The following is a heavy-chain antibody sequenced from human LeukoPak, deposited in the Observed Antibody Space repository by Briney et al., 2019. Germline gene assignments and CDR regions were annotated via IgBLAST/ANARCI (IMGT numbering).Heavy chain of an antibody. CDR1: GYSISSGYY. V-gene: IGHV4-38-2*02. CDR2: IYHSGST. Sequence: SETLSLTCTVSGYSISSGYYWGWIRQPPGKGLESIGSIYHSGSTYYNPSLKSRVIISVDTSKNQFSLRLSSVTAADTAVYYCARGDYGDYYWFDPWGQGTLVTVSS. J-gene: IGHJ5*02. CDR3: ARGDYGDYYWFDP. D-gene: IGHD4-17*01.